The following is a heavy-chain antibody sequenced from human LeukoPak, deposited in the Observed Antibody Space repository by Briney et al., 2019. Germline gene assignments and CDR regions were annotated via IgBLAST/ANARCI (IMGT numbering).Heavy chain of an antibody. D-gene: IGHD3-22*01. CDR1: GYTFTDYY. V-gene: IGHV1-2*02. CDR2: VNPHSGGT. Sequence: ASVKVSCKTSGYTFTDYYIHGVRQAPAHGLEWMGWVNPHSGGTNFAQKFRGRVTLTRETSVTKAYMELNRLESDDKAIYFCAKTDNKYDSRLLFNWGQGTQITVS. CDR3: AKTDNKYDSRLLFN. J-gene: IGHJ4*02.